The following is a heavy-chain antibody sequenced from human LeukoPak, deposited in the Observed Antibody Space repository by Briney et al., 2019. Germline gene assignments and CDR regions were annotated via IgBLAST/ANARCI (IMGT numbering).Heavy chain of an antibody. D-gene: IGHD3-16*01. CDR2: ISGSGGST. V-gene: IGHV3-23*01. CDR3: ARGGHWGAEYFQH. CDR1: GFTFSSYG. Sequence: GGSLRLSCAASGFTFSSYGMSWVRQAPGKGLEWVSAISGSGGSTYYADSVKGRFTISRDNSKNTLYLQMNSLRAEDTAVYYCARGGHWGAEYFQHWGQGTLVTVSS. J-gene: IGHJ1*01.